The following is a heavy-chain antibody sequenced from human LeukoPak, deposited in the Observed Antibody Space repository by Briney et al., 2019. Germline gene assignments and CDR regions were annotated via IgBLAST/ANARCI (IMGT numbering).Heavy chain of an antibody. Sequence: ASVKVSCKASGYTFTGYYMHWVRQAPGQGLEWMGWINPNSGGTNYAQKFQGRVTMTRDTSISTAYMELSSLRSEDTAVYYCARVPGDTNAFDIWGQGTMVTVSS. V-gene: IGHV1-2*02. CDR1: GYTFTGYY. CDR3: ARVPGDTNAFDI. J-gene: IGHJ3*02. D-gene: IGHD4-17*01. CDR2: INPNSGGT.